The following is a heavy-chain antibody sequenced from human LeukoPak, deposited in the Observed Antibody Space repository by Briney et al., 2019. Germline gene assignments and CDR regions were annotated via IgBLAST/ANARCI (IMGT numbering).Heavy chain of an antibody. D-gene: IGHD6-6*01. CDR2: IHPNSGGT. CDR3: ARTAYPSSSWFDP. Sequence: ASVKVSCKASGYTFTGYYIHWVRRAPGQGLEWMGWIHPNSGGTKFAQSFQGRVTLTRDTSITTASMELSSLISNDTAVYFCARTAYPSSSWFDPWGQGTQVTVSS. CDR1: GYTFTGYY. V-gene: IGHV1-2*02. J-gene: IGHJ5*02.